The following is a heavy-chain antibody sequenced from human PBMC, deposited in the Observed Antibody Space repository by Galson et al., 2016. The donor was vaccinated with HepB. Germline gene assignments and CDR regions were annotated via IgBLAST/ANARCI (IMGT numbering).Heavy chain of an antibody. CDR2: ISWNSNNI. Sequence: SLRLSCAASGFTFDDYTMHWVRQAPGRGLEWVSGISWNSNNIGYADSVKGRFTISGDNAKNSLFLQMNSLRPEDTAFYYCARDPRYNILTGYYNAWGQGTLVAVSS. J-gene: IGHJ5*02. D-gene: IGHD3-9*01. CDR1: GFTFDDYT. V-gene: IGHV3-9*01. CDR3: ARDPRYNILTGYYNA.